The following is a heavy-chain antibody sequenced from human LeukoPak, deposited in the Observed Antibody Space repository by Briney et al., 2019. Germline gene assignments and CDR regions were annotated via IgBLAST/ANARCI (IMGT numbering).Heavy chain of an antibody. CDR3: TRVGRSLHWNSDY. D-gene: IGHD1-1*01. CDR1: GGSMSNYY. V-gene: IGHV4-59*01. J-gene: IGHJ4*02. Sequence: SETLSLTCTVSGGSMSNYYWSWIRQPPGKGLQWIGCISDSGNTNYNPSLRSRVTISVYTSQNQFSLRLSSVTAADTAVYYCTRVGRSLHWNSDYWGQGTLVTVSS. CDR2: ISDSGNT.